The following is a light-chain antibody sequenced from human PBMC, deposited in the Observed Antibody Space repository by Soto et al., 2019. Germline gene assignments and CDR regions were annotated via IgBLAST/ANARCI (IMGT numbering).Light chain of an antibody. J-gene: IGKJ1*01. CDR3: QQYGSSYPWT. CDR2: GAS. V-gene: IGKV3-20*01. Sequence: GLSQSAGTLSLSTGERATLSCRASQSVSSNYLAWYQQKPGQAPRLLIYGASSRATGIPDRFSGSGSGTDFTLTIRRLEPEDFAVYYCQQYGSSYPWTFGQRTKVAIK. CDR1: QSVSSNY.